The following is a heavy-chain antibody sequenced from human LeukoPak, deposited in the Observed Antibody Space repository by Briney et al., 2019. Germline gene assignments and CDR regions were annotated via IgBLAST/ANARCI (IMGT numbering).Heavy chain of an antibody. CDR1: GFTFSSYA. D-gene: IGHD5-12*01. CDR2: ISGSGGST. CDR3: AKVRGYSGYDWFDY. J-gene: IGHJ4*02. V-gene: IGHV3-23*01. Sequence: GGSLRLSCAASGFTFSSYAMSWVRQAPGKGLEWVSAISGSGGSTYYADSVKGRFTISRDNSKNMLYLQMNSLRAEDTAVFYCAKVRGYSGYDWFDYWGQGTLVTVSS.